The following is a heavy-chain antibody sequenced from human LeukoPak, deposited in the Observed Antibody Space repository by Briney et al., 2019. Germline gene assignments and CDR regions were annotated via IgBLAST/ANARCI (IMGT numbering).Heavy chain of an antibody. J-gene: IGHJ4*02. CDR1: GGSCSGYY. CDR3: ARVSGYFDWLPHYFDY. D-gene: IGHD3-9*01. Sequence: PSETLSLTCGVYGGSCSGYYWSWIRQPPGKGREWSGEINYSGSTNYNPSLKSRVTISVDTSKNQFSLKLSSVTAADTAVYYCARVSGYFDWLPHYFDYWGQETLVTVSS. V-gene: IGHV4-34*01. CDR2: INYSGST.